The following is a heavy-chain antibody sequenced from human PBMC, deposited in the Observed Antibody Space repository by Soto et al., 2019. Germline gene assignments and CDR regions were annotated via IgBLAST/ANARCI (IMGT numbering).Heavy chain of an antibody. Sequence: GSLRLSCAASGFTFSSYEMNWVRQAPGKGLEWVSYISSGGGSIYYADSVKGRFTISRDNAKNSLYLQMNSLRAEDTAVYSCARGIAVAGTIDYWGQGTLVTVSS. CDR1: GFTFSSYE. CDR3: ARGIAVAGTIDY. CDR2: ISSGGGSI. D-gene: IGHD6-19*01. V-gene: IGHV3-48*03. J-gene: IGHJ4*02.